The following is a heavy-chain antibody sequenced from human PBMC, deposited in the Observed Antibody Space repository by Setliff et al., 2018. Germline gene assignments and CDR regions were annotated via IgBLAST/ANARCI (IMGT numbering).Heavy chain of an antibody. CDR3: ARGNSGGDY. V-gene: IGHV3-23*01. CDR2: ISSSGGST. J-gene: IGHJ4*02. D-gene: IGHD6-25*01. CDR1: GVTFSSHA. Sequence: PGGSLRLSCAASGVTFSSHAMNWVRQAPGKGLEWVSAISSSGGSTYYADSVKGRFTISRDNAKNTLYLQMNSLRAEDTAVYYCARGNSGGDYWGQGTLVTVSS.